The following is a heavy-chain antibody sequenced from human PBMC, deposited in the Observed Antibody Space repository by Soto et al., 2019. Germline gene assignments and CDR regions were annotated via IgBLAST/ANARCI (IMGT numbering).Heavy chain of an antibody. CDR2: IYWDDVK. CDR1: GFSFSTTGVG. Sequence: SGPTLVNPTQTLTLTCTFSGFSFSTTGVGVGWIRQPPGKALEWLALIYWDDVKRYSPSLKSRLTITKDTSKNQVVLAMTNMDPVDTATYYCVYRPTVLTPYSRWFDPWGQGTLVTVSS. CDR3: VYRPTVLTPYSRWFDP. J-gene: IGHJ5*02. D-gene: IGHD2-8*01. V-gene: IGHV2-5*02.